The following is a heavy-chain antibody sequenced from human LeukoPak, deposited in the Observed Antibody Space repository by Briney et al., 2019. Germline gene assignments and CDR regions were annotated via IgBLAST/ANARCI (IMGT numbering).Heavy chain of an antibody. Sequence: GGSLRLSCAASGFTFSSSTMNWVRQAPGKGLEWVSSITGSSSYKPYADSVKGRFTISRDNAKSSLYLQMDSLRPDDTAVYYCARLARRDGYNLDYWGQGTLVTVSS. V-gene: IGHV3-21*01. CDR2: ITGSSSYK. CDR3: ARLARRDGYNLDY. CDR1: GFTFSSST. D-gene: IGHD5-24*01. J-gene: IGHJ4*02.